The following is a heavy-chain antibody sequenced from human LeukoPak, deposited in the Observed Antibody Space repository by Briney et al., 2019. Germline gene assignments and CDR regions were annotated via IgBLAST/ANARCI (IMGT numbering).Heavy chain of an antibody. V-gene: IGHV3-21*01. Sequence: GGSLRLSCAASGFTFSSYSMNWVRQAPGKGLEWVSSISSSSSYIYYADSVKGRFTISRDNAKNSLYLQMNSLRAEDTAVYYCARDRSEDIVVVPAAMLGGDYWGQGTPVTVSS. D-gene: IGHD2-2*01. J-gene: IGHJ4*02. CDR2: ISSSSSYI. CDR3: ARDRSEDIVVVPAAMLGGDY. CDR1: GFTFSSYS.